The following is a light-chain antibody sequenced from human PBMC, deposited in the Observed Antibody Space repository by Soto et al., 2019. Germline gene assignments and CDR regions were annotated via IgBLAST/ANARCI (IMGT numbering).Light chain of an antibody. CDR1: QSVRSN. Sequence: EIVMTQSPATLSVSPGERATLSCRASQSVRSNLAWYQQKPGQAPRLLIYVASTRATGIPARFSGSGSGTEFTLTISSLQSEDFAVYYCQQYNKWPLSFGGGTKVEIK. CDR2: VAS. V-gene: IGKV3D-15*01. CDR3: QQYNKWPLS. J-gene: IGKJ4*01.